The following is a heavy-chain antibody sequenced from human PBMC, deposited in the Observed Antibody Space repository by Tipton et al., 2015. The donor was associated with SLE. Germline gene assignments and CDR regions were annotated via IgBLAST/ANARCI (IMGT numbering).Heavy chain of an antibody. CDR3: ARVGWGYYYGSGSSADY. J-gene: IGHJ4*02. D-gene: IGHD3-10*01. CDR1: GFTFSSYG. CDR2: ISYDRSNK. Sequence: SLRLSCAASGFTFSSYGMHWVRQAPGKGLEWVAVISYDRSNKYYADSVKGRFTISRDNSKNTLYLQMNSLRAEDTAVYYCARVGWGYYYGSGSSADYWGQGSLVTVSS. V-gene: IGHV3-30*19.